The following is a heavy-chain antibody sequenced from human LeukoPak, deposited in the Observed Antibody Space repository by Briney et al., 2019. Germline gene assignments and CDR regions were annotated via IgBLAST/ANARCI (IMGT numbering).Heavy chain of an antibody. J-gene: IGHJ4*02. CDR1: GFPFSSYG. CDR2: IRYDENTK. D-gene: IGHD5-24*01. Sequence: GWSLRLSCTAPGFPFSSYGMQWVRQAPGKGLEWVACIRYDENTKYYADSVKGRFTVSRDNSENTLFLQMNSLRAEDTAVYYCAKENTRDGYRHFHYWGQGTLVTVSS. V-gene: IGHV3-30*02. CDR3: AKENTRDGYRHFHY.